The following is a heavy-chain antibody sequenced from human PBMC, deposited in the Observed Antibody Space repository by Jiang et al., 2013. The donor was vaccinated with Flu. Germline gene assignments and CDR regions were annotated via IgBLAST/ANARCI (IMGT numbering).Heavy chain of an antibody. CDR3: ARDEYNWNGYYYYGMDV. CDR1: GDSVSSNSAA. J-gene: IGHJ6*02. CDR2: TYYRSKWYN. D-gene: IGHD1-20*01. V-gene: IGHV6-1*01. Sequence: QTLSLTCAISGDSVSSNSAAWNWIRQSPSRGLEWLGGTYYRSKWYNDYAVSVKSRITINPDTSKNQFSLQLNSVTPEDTAVYYCARDEYNWNGYYYYGMDVWGQGTTVTVSS.